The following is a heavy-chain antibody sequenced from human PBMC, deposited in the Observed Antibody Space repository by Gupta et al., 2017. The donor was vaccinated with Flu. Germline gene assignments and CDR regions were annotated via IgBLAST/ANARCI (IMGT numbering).Heavy chain of an antibody. CDR2: ISWNSGSI. J-gene: IGHJ2*01. Sequence: EVPLVESGGGLAQPGRSLRRSCAASAFPFDDYAMHWVRQAPGMGLGWVSGISWNSGSIGYADSVKGRFTISRDNAKNSLYLQMDSLRAEDTALYYCAKEIWYFDLWGRGTLVTVSS. V-gene: IGHV3-9*01. CDR1: AFPFDDYA. CDR3: AKEIWYFDL.